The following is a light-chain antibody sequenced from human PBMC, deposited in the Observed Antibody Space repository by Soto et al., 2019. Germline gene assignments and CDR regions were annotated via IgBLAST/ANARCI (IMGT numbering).Light chain of an antibody. CDR1: QSVNSSS. V-gene: IGKV3D-20*02. J-gene: IGKJ3*01. Sequence: EIVMTQSPGTLSLSPGEIATLSCRASQSVNSSSLAWYQQRPGQAPRLLIYGTSSRATGIPDRFSGSGSGTDFTLTISSLEPEDFAVYYCQQRSNWPFTFGPGTKVDIK. CDR2: GTS. CDR3: QQRSNWPFT.